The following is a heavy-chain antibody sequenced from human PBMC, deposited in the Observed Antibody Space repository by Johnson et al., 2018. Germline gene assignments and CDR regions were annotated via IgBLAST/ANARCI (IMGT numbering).Heavy chain of an antibody. CDR2: ISYDGSNK. D-gene: IGHD3-10*01. CDR1: GFTFSSYG. CDR3: AKDRGLLGTRDAFDI. V-gene: IGHV3-30*18. Sequence: QVQLVESGGGVVQPGRSLRLSCAASGFTFSSYGMHWVRQAPGKGLEWVAVISYDGSNKYYADSVKGRFTISRDNSKNTLYLQMKSLRAEDTAVYYCAKDRGLLGTRDAFDIWGQGTMVTVSS. J-gene: IGHJ3*02.